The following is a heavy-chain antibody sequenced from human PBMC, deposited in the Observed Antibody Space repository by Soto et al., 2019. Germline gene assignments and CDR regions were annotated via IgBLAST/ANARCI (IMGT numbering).Heavy chain of an antibody. D-gene: IGHD6-6*01. Sequence: PGGSLRLSCAASGFTFDDYAMHWVRQAPGKGLEWVSGISWNSGSIGYADSVKGRFTISRDNAKNSLYLQMDSLRAEDTALYYCAKEVAAPMARGWFDPWGQGTLVTVSS. CDR1: GFTFDDYA. CDR3: AKEVAAPMARGWFDP. V-gene: IGHV3-9*01. CDR2: ISWNSGSI. J-gene: IGHJ5*02.